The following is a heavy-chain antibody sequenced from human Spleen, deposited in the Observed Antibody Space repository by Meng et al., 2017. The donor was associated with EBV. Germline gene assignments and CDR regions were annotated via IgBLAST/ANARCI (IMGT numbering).Heavy chain of an antibody. CDR2: NNPNSGDT. V-gene: IGHV1-2*06. CDR3: ARGIRVSGAAGSTKRVDP. J-gene: IGHJ5*02. D-gene: IGHD6-13*01. CDR1: EYTFTGYY. Sequence: QVQLVQSGAEVKKPGASVKGPCKASEYTFTGYYIHWVRQAPGQGLEWMGRNNPNSGDTNYAQKFQGSVTMTRDTSISTAYMELSRLTFDDTAVYYCARGIRVSGAAGSTKRVDPWGQGTPVTVSS.